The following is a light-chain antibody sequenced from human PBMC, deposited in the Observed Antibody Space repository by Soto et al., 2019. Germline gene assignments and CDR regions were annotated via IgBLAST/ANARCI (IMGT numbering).Light chain of an antibody. CDR1: QSVSSN. J-gene: IGKJ3*01. CDR2: GAS. CDR3: QQYNNWPPLFT. Sequence: EIVMTQSPATLSVSPGERATLSCRASQSVSSNLAWYQQKPGQAPSLLRYGASTRATGIPARFSGSGSGTEFTLTIRSLQSGDLAVYYYQQYNNWPPLFTFGPGTKVD. V-gene: IGKV3-15*01.